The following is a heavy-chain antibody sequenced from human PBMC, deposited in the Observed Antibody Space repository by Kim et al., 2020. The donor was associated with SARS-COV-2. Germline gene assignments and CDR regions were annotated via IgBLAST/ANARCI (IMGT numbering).Heavy chain of an antibody. CDR3: AREMNRIVVVPAAMPFDY. CDR1: GGSFSGYY. D-gene: IGHD2-2*01. J-gene: IGHJ4*02. CDR2: INHSGST. Sequence: SETLSLTCAVYGGSFSGYYWSWIRQPPGKGLEWIGEINHSGSTNYNPSLKSRVTISVDTSKNQFSLKLSSVTAADTAVYYCAREMNRIVVVPAAMPFDYWGQGTLVTVSS. V-gene: IGHV4-34*01.